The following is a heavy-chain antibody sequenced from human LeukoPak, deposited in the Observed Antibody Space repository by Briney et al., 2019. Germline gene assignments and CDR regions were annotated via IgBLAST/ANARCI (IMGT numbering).Heavy chain of an antibody. V-gene: IGHV4-59*03. CDR1: GGSISSYY. Sequence: LETLSLTCTVSGGSISSYYLGWVPQPPGEGLGGVGDIYYSGGTHYNPPPKKRGTKSGDHSKKPFSPKLTPLDAADTGLYIYYSGSTNYNPSLKSRVTISVDTSKNQFSLKLTSVTAADTAVYYCARRRESGWYHYFDYWGQGTLVTVSS. CDR2: IYYSGGT. J-gene: IGHJ4*02. CDR3: YSGSTNYNPSLKSRVTISVDTSKNQFSLKLTSVTAADTAVYYCARRRESGWYHYFDY. D-gene: IGHD1-26*01.